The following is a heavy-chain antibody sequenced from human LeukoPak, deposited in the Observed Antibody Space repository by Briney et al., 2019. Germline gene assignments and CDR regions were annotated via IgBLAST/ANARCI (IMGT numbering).Heavy chain of an antibody. CDR3: ARGNLPSSSWYE. CDR2: INHSGST. D-gene: IGHD6-13*01. CDR1: GGSFSGYY. V-gene: IGHV4-34*01. Sequence: SETLSLTCAVYGGSFSGYYWGWIRQPPGKGLEWIGEINHSGSTNYNPSLKSRVTISVDTSKNQFSLKLSSVTAADTAVYYCARGNLPSSSWYEWGQGTLVTVSS. J-gene: IGHJ4*02.